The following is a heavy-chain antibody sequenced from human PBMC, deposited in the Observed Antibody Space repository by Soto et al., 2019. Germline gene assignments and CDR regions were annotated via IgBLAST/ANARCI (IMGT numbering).Heavy chain of an antibody. D-gene: IGHD6-13*01. V-gene: IGHV4-59*01. CDR2: IYYSGST. Sequence: PSETLSLTCTVSGGSISSYYWSWIRQPPGKGLEWIGYIYYSGSTNYNPSLKSRVTISVDTSKNQFSLKLSSVTAADTAVYYCARVSKSSSWYGGLIDYWGQGTLVTVSS. CDR3: ARVSKSSSWYGGLIDY. CDR1: GGSISSYY. J-gene: IGHJ4*02.